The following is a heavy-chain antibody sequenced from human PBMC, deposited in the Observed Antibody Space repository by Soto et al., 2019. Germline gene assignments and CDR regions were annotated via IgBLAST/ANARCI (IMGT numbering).Heavy chain of an antibody. CDR2: IYPGDSDI. V-gene: IGHV5-51*01. CDR3: VHGDYNVGFIY. Sequence: LGESLKISCKGSGYSFTNYWIGWVRQMPGRGLEWMGIIYPGDSDIRYSPSFQGQVTISADNSKNTLYLQMNGLRADDTAVYYSVHGDYNVGFIYWGQGTLVTVSS. CDR1: GYSFTNYW. J-gene: IGHJ4*02. D-gene: IGHD4-17*01.